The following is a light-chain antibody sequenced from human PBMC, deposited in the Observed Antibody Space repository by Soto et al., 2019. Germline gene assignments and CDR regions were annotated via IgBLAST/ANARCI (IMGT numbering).Light chain of an antibody. V-gene: IGLV1-40*01. CDR1: SSNIGAGYD. Sequence: QSVLTQPPSVSGAPGRRVTISCTGSSSNIGAGYDVHWYQQLPGRAPKLLIYGSSNRPSGVPDRISGSKSGTSASLAITGLQAEDEADYYCQSYDNNLSGGVFGGRTQLTVL. CDR3: QSYDNNLSGGV. J-gene: IGLJ3*02. CDR2: GSS.